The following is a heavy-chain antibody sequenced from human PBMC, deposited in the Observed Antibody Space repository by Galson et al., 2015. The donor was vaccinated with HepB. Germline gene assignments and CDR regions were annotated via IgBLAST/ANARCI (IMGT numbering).Heavy chain of an antibody. J-gene: IGHJ3*02. D-gene: IGHD3-10*01. CDR3: ARDYYGSGSYPYEAFDI. CDR2: IYSGGTT. CDR1: GFTVSRIY. V-gene: IGHV3-53*04. Sequence: SLRLSCAASGFTVSRIYMSWVRQAPGKGLEWVSVIYSGGTTYYADSVKGRFTIFRHNSKNTLYLQMNSLRAEDTAVYYCARDYYGSGSYPYEAFDIWGQGTMVTVSS.